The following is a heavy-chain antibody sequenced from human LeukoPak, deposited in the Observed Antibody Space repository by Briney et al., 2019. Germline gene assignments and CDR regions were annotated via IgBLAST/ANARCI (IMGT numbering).Heavy chain of an antibody. D-gene: IGHD3-22*01. Sequence: ASVKVSCKASGYTFTTYGLSWVRQAPGQGLEWMGWISAYNGNTNYAQKLQGRVTMTTDTSTSTAYMELRSLRSDDTAVYYCARDLGRYYDSSGYYQPIDYWGQGTLVTVSS. CDR1: GYTFTTYG. CDR2: ISAYNGNT. CDR3: ARDLGRYYDSSGYYQPIDY. V-gene: IGHV1-18*01. J-gene: IGHJ4*02.